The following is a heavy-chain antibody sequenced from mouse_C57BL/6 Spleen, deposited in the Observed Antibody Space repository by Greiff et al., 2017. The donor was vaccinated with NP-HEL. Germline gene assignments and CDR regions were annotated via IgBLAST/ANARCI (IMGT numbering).Heavy chain of an antibody. Sequence: EVKLEESGGGLVKPGGSLKLSCAASGFTFSSYTMSWVRQTPEKRLEWVATISGGGGNTYYPDSVKGRFTISRDHAKNTLYLQMSSLRSEDTALYYCARHGSSYAMDYWGQGTSVTVSS. CDR3: ARHGSSYAMDY. CDR1: GFTFSSYT. CDR2: ISGGGGNT. V-gene: IGHV5-9*01. J-gene: IGHJ4*01. D-gene: IGHD1-1*01.